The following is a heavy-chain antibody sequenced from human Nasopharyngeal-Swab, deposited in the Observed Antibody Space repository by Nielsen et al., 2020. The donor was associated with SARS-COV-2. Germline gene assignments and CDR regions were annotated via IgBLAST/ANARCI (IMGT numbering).Heavy chain of an antibody. V-gene: IGHV1-18*04. CDR1: GYTFTSYG. CDR2: ISAYNGNT. D-gene: IGHD6-6*01. CDR3: ARVPNVEYSSMTYYYYGMDV. Sequence: ASVEVSCKASGYTFTSYGISWVRQDPGHGLEGMGWISAYNGNTDYAQKLQGRVTMTTDTSQSTAYMELRSLRSDDTAVYYCARVPNVEYSSMTYYYYGMDVWGQGTTVTVSS. J-gene: IGHJ6*02.